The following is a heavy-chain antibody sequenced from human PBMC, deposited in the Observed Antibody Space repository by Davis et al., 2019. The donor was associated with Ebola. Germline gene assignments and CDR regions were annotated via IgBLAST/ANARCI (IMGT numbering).Heavy chain of an antibody. CDR3: ARHLIRFGEAWFDP. Sequence: MPSETLSLTCTLSGGSISSGGYYWSWIRQHPGKGLEWIGYIYYSGSTYYNPSLKSRVTISVDTSKNQFSLKLSSVTAADTAVYYCARHLIRFGEAWFDPWGQGTLVTVSS. V-gene: IGHV4-31*03. D-gene: IGHD3-10*01. CDR1: GGSISSGGYY. J-gene: IGHJ5*02. CDR2: IYYSGST.